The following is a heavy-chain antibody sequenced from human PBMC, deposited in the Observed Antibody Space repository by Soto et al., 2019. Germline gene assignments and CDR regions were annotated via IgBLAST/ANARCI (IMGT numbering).Heavy chain of an antibody. V-gene: IGHV1-8*01. CDR2: MNPNSGNT. CDR3: ARRGLGSSSTFRYHYSGVDV. J-gene: IGHJ6*01. Sequence: QVQLVQSGAEVKKPGASVKVSCKASGYTFTNYDVNWVRQATGQGLERMGWMNPNSGNTGYAQKFQGRVTITRNTSISTAYMELSSLRSEDAAVYYCARRGLGSSSTFRYHYSGVDVWGQGTTVTVSS. CDR1: GYTFTNYD. D-gene: IGHD6-6*01.